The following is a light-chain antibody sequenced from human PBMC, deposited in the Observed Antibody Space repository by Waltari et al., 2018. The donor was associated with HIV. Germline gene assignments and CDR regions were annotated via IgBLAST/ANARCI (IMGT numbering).Light chain of an antibody. CDR3: QSYDSSLSGDVV. J-gene: IGLJ2*01. CDR1: SPNIGAGSA. CDR2: GNS. V-gene: IGLV1-40*01. Sequence: QSLLTQPPSVSGAPGQRVTISCTGSSPNIGAGSAVHWYQQLPGTAPKLLIYGNSNRPSGVPDRFSGSKSDTSASLAITGLRAEDEADYYCQSYDSSLSGDVVFGGGTSLTVL.